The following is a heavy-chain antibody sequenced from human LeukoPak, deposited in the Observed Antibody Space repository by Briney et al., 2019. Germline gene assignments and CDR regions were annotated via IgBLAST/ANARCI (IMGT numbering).Heavy chain of an antibody. J-gene: IGHJ6*03. CDR2: LTGSGGNT. CDR3: AKVRGIQHYNNLMDV. V-gene: IGHV3-23*01. Sequence: GGSLRLSCAASGFTFSSYPMSGVRQAPGKGLEWVLGLTGSGGNTYHADSLKGRFTISRDKSKNTLSLQMNSLRAEDAAVYYCAKVRGIQHYNNLMDVWGKGTTVAVSS. CDR1: GFTFSSYP.